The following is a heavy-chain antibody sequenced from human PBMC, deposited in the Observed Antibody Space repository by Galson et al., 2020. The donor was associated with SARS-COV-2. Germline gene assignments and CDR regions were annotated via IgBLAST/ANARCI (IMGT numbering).Heavy chain of an antibody. J-gene: IGHJ4*02. CDR1: GGSISGPYYH. Sequence: SVTLSLTCTVSGGSISGPYYHWNWIRQPAGKGLEWIGRIYATGNTDYNPSLKSRVSISIDRSNNQFSLKLRSVTAADTAVYYCARAKKVLLTWDMVGYFVSWGPGTLVPVSS. D-gene: IGHD1-26*01. CDR2: IYATGNT. CDR3: ARAKKVLLTWDMVGYFVS. V-gene: IGHV4-61*02.